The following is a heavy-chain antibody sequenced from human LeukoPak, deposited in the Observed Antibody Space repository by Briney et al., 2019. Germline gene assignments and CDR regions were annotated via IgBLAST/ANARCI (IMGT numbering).Heavy chain of an antibody. CDR1: GFTFSSYS. D-gene: IGHD1-26*01. CDR3: ARASAAASAGGADA. CDR2: ISSSSSTI. Sequence: PGGSLRLSCAASGFTFSSYSMNWVRQAPGKGLEWVSYISSSSSTIYYADSVKGRFTISRDNAKNSLYLQRNSLRAEDTAVYYCARASAAASAGGADAWGQGTLVTVSS. J-gene: IGHJ5*02. V-gene: IGHV3-48*01.